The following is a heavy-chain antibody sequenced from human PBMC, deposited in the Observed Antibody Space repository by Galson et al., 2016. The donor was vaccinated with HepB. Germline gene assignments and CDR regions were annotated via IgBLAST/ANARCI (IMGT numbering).Heavy chain of an antibody. Sequence: SLRLSCAASGFTFSSYAMSWFRQAPGKGLEWVSSITGSGGRSDFADSVKGRFTISRDNSKNILFLQMNNLGAEDTAVNYCAKGYNILTGLIDSWGRGTLVTVSS. CDR1: GFTFSSYA. V-gene: IGHV3-23*01. CDR3: AKGYNILTGLIDS. J-gene: IGHJ4*02. D-gene: IGHD3-9*01. CDR2: ITGSGGRS.